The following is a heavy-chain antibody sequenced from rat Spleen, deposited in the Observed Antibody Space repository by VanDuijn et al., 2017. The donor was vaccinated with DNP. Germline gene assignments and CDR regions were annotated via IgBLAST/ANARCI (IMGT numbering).Heavy chain of an antibody. CDR2: ISPSGTNS. Sequence: EVQLVESGGSLVQPGRSLQLSCVASGFNFNYSGLAWVRQAPRKGLEWVASISPSGTNSQYRDSLKGRFTISRDNAKSTLYLQMNSLKSEDTATYYCARHDNFDWFAYWGQGTLVTVSS. J-gene: IGHJ3*01. CDR3: ARHDNFDWFAY. D-gene: IGHD1-10*01. CDR1: GFNFNYSG. V-gene: IGHV5S13*01.